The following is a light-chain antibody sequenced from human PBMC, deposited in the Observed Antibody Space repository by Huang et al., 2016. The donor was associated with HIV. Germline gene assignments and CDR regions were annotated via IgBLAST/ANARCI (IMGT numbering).Light chain of an antibody. Sequence: EVVLTQSPATLSLSPGERATLSCRASQTISSYLAWYQHKPGQPPRLLIYETSKRATGIPARCSGSGSGTDFTLTISSLEPEDFAVYYCHQRAGWPLFGGGTKVEIK. V-gene: IGKV3-11*01. CDR2: ETS. J-gene: IGKJ4*02. CDR3: HQRAGWPL. CDR1: QTISSY.